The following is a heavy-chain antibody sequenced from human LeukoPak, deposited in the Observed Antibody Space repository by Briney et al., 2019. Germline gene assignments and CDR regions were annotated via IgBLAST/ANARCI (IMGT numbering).Heavy chain of an antibody. J-gene: IGHJ4*02. V-gene: IGHV3-53*01. CDR3: ARGSYWYYFDY. Sequence: QAGGSLRLSRAASGFTVSSNYMSWVRQAPGKGLEWVSVIYSGGSTYYADSVKGRFTISRDNSKNTLYLQMNSLRAEDTAVYYCARGSYWYYFDYWGQGTLVTVSS. CDR2: IYSGGST. CDR1: GFTVSSNY. D-gene: IGHD3-10*01.